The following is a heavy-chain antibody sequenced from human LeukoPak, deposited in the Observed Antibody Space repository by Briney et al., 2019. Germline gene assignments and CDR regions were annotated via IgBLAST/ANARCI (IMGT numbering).Heavy chain of an antibody. Sequence: GGSLGLSCAASGFTFSSYSMNWVRQAPGKGLEWVSSISSNSDYIYYADSVRGRFTISRDNAKNSLFLQMDSLRADDTAVYYCAREYYGAGTYCPDYWGQGTLVTVSS. CDR1: GFTFSSYS. CDR2: ISSNSDYI. V-gene: IGHV3-21*01. J-gene: IGHJ4*02. D-gene: IGHD3-10*01. CDR3: AREYYGAGTYCPDY.